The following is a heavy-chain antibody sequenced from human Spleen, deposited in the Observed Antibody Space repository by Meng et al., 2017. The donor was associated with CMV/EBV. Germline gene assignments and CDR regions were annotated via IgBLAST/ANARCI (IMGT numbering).Heavy chain of an antibody. J-gene: IGHJ4*02. CDR1: GFTFDDYT. V-gene: IGHV3-43*01. Sequence: GESLKISCAASGFTFDDYTMHWVRQPPGKGLEWVSLITWDGGSTYYGDSVKGRFTISRDNSENSLYLQMNSLRIEDTALYYCAKGKYSSSEFDYWGQGTLVTVSS. CDR3: AKGKYSSSEFDY. CDR2: ITWDGGST. D-gene: IGHD6-6*01.